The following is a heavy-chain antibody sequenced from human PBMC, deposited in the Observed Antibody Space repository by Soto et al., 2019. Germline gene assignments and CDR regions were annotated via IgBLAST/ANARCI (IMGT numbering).Heavy chain of an antibody. CDR3: ARGGTPIDS. D-gene: IGHD3-16*01. CDR1: GYTFTNFG. V-gene: IGHV1-18*01. Sequence: QVQLVQSGAEVKKPGASLKVSCKTSGYTFTNFGLSWVRQAPGQGLEWMGWISAYNGNTNYAQNFQGRVTMTTDTSTSPAYMELRSLSSDDTAVYYWARGGTPIDSWGQGTLVTVSS. J-gene: IGHJ4*02. CDR2: ISAYNGNT.